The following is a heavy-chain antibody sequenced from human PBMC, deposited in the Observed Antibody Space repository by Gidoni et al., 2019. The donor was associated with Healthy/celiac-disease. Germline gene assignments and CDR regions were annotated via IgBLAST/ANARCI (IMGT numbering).Heavy chain of an antibody. D-gene: IGHD6-13*01. J-gene: IGHJ6*02. V-gene: IGHV3-30-3*01. CDR2: ISYDGSNK. CDR1: GFPFSSYA. Sequence: QVQLVESGGGVVQPGRSLRLSSAASGFPFSSYAMHWVRQAPGHGLEWVAVISYDGSNKYYADSVKGRFTISRDNSKNTLYLQMNSLRAEDTAVYYCARDRRAAAGILDVWGQGTTVTVSS. CDR3: ARDRRAAAGILDV.